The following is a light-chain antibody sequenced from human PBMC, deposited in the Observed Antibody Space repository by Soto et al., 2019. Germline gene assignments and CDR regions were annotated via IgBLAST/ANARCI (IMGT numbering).Light chain of an antibody. CDR1: SSDVGAYNY. CDR2: EVS. J-gene: IGLJ1*01. V-gene: IGLV2-8*01. Sequence: QSALTQPPSASGSPGQSVTISCTGTSSDVGAYNYVSWYQQHPGKAPKVMIYEVSKRPSGVPDRFSGSKSGNTASLTVSGLQVEDEADYSCTAHAGSNNVYVFGTGTKVTVL. CDR3: TAHAGSNNVYV.